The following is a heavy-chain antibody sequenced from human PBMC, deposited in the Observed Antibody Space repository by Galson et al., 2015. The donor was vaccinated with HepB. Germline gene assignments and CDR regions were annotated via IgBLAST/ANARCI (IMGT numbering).Heavy chain of an antibody. J-gene: IGHJ4*02. CDR3: ANLHGGGY. CDR1: GFTFSDHY. V-gene: IGHV3-11*06. D-gene: IGHD4-23*01. Sequence: SLRLSCAGSGFTFSDHYMNWIRQAPGKGLEWLSYISLTSIYTNYTDSVRGRFIISRDNSKNSLFLQMNSLRAEDTAVYYCANLHGGGYWGQGTLVTVSS. CDR2: ISLTSI.